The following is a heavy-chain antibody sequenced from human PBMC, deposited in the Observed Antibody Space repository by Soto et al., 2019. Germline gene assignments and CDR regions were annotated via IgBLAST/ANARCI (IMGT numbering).Heavy chain of an antibody. CDR3: ARPYCSSTSCYGSSAFDI. Sequence: QVQLQQWGAGLLKPSETLSLTCAVYGGSFSGYYWSWIRHPPGKGLEWIGEINHSGSTNNNPSLKSRDTISVHTSKNQFYLMLSSVTAADTAVYYCARPYCSSTSCYGSSAFDIWGQGTMVTVSS. D-gene: IGHD2-2*01. CDR2: INHSGST. V-gene: IGHV4-34*04. J-gene: IGHJ3*02. CDR1: GGSFSGYY.